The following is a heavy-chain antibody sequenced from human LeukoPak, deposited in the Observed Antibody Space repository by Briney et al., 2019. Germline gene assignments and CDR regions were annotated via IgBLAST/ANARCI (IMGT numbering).Heavy chain of an antibody. J-gene: IGHJ5*02. CDR1: GGIFSSYT. Sequence: SVKVSCKASGGIFSSYTFSWVRQAPGQGLEWMGGIIPIFGTANYAQKFQGRVTITADKSTSTAYMELSSLRSEDTAVYYCAAGLWDYDILTGYSISLGGWFDPWGQGTLVTVSS. D-gene: IGHD3-9*01. V-gene: IGHV1-69*06. CDR2: IIPIFGTA. CDR3: AAGLWDYDILTGYSISLGGWFDP.